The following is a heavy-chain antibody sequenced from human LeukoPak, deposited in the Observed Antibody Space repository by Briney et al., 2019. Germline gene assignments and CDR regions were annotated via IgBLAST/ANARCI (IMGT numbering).Heavy chain of an antibody. Sequence: SGTLSLTCTVSGGSISNYYWSWIRQPPGKGLEWIGYISYGGSPSYNPSLKSRVTISVDTAKNQFSLKLTSVTAADTALYYCARSVTYSYGYFDQWGQGTLVTVSS. J-gene: IGHJ4*02. CDR3: ARSVTYSYGYFDQ. CDR2: ISYGGSP. V-gene: IGHV4-59*01. D-gene: IGHD5-18*01. CDR1: GGSISNYY.